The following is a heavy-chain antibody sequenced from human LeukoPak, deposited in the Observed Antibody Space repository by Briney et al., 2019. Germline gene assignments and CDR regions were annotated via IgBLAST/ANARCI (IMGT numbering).Heavy chain of an antibody. J-gene: IGHJ6*02. CDR1: GFTFSSYS. CDR3: ASYGSAQLSYYYYGMDV. Sequence: GGPLRLSCAASGFTFSSYSMNWVRQAPGKGLEWVSYISSSSSTIYYADSVKGRFTISRDNAKNSLYLQMNSLRAEDTAVYYCASYGSAQLSYYYYGMDVWGQGTTVTVSS. CDR2: ISSSSSTI. V-gene: IGHV3-48*04. D-gene: IGHD3-10*01.